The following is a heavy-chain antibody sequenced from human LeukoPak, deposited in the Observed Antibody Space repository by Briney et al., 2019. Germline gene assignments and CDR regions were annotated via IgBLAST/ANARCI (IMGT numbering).Heavy chain of an antibody. J-gene: IGHJ4*02. V-gene: IGHV1-2*02. CDR3: LGKKDYYGSGSDY. Sequence: GASVKVSCKASGYTFTGYYMHWVRQAPGQGLEWMGWINPNSGGTNYAQKFQGRVTMTRDTSISTAYMELSRLRSDDTAVYYCLGKKDYYGSGSDYWGQGTLVTVSS. CDR1: GYTFTGYY. CDR2: INPNSGGT. D-gene: IGHD3-10*01.